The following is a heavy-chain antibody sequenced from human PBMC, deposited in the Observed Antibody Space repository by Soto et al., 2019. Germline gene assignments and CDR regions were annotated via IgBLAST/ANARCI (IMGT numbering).Heavy chain of an antibody. CDR3: ARRHLAVAVSPWFDP. CDR1: GLPITDSEMG. V-gene: IGHV2-26*01. J-gene: IGHJ5*02. Sequence: QVTLKESGPVLVKPTETLTLRCTVSGLPITDSEMGVSWIRQPPGQPLEWLAHIDSSGEKSYRTFLNSRLAISKDTAKSQIVLTMTNMDPADTATYYCARRHLAVAVSPWFDPWGQGIPVTVSS. CDR2: IDSSGEK. D-gene: IGHD6-19*01.